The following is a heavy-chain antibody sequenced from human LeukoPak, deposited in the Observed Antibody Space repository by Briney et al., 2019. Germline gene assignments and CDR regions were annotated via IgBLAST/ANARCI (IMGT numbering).Heavy chain of an antibody. CDR1: GFTFDDYA. Sequence: GGSLRLSCAASGFTFDDYAMHWVRQAPGKGLEWVSGISWNSGSIGYADSVKGRFTISRDNAKNSLYLQMNSLRAEDTAVYYCATKSSAKYSSSSDYWGQGTLVTVSS. CDR2: ISWNSGSI. J-gene: IGHJ4*02. CDR3: ATKSSAKYSSSSDY. V-gene: IGHV3-9*01. D-gene: IGHD6-6*01.